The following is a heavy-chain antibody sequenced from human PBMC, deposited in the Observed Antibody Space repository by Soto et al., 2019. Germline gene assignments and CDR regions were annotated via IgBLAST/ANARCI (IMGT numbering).Heavy chain of an antibody. J-gene: IGHJ4*02. CDR2: IYYSGST. CDR3: ARVLPSWEWPDSSGYFDY. D-gene: IGHD3-22*01. V-gene: IGHV4-31*03. CDR1: GGSISSGGYY. Sequence: SETLSLTCTVSGGSISSGGYYWSWIRQHPGKGLEWIGYIYYSGSTYYNPSLKSRVNISVDTSKNQFSLKLSSVTAADTDVYYCARVLPSWEWPDSSGYFDYWGQGTLVTVSS.